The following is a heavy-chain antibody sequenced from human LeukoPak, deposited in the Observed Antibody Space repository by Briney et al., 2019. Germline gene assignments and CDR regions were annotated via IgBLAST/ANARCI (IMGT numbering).Heavy chain of an antibody. Sequence: GGSLRLSCVASGFAFSSYTINWVRQTPGKGLEWVSSISGSTYYIYYADSVKGRFTISRDNSKNTLYLQMNSLRAEDTAVYYCAQDLGLAEAGKLFDYWGQGTLVTVSS. CDR1: GFAFSSYT. CDR2: ISGSTYYI. V-gene: IGHV3-23*01. J-gene: IGHJ4*02. CDR3: AQDLGLAEAGKLFDY. D-gene: IGHD6-13*01.